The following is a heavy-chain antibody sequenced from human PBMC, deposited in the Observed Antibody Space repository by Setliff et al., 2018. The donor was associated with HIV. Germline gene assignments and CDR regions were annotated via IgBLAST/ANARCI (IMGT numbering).Heavy chain of an antibody. V-gene: IGHV4-59*01. J-gene: IGHJ3*02. Sequence: SETLSLTCTVSGGSMSSYYWSWIRQPPGKGLEWVGYIYYSGSTNCNPSLKSRVSISVDTSKNQFSLKLSSVTAADTAMYYCGRVGFGELFGAFDIWGQGIMVTVSS. CDR1: GGSMSSYY. CDR2: IYYSGST. D-gene: IGHD3-10*01. CDR3: GRVGFGELFGAFDI.